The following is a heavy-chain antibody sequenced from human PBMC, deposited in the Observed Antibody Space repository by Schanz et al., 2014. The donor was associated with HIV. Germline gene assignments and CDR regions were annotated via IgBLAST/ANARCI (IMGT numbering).Heavy chain of an antibody. CDR3: ARGSWYSSGWYDDYYYYDVDV. J-gene: IGHJ6*02. CDR1: GFTFNDYY. V-gene: IGHV3-11*06. Sequence: QVQLVESGGGLVKPGGSLRLSCAASGFTFNDYYMTWIRQAPGKGLEWVSSISSNSAYIYYADSLKGRFTISRDNANNSLYLQLNSLSAEDTAVYYCARGSWYSSGWYDDYYYYDVDVWGQGTTVTVSS. D-gene: IGHD6-19*01. CDR2: ISSNSAYI.